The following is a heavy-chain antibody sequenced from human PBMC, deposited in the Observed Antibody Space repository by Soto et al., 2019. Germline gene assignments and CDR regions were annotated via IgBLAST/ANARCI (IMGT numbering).Heavy chain of an antibody. D-gene: IGHD2-15*01. CDR1: RLTFSTYA. CDR2: ISGGGGDT. V-gene: IGHV3-23*01. Sequence: GGSLRLSCAASRLTFSTYAMGWVRQAPGKGLEWVSGISGGGGDTSYADSVRGRFTCSRDNSKNTLYLQMNSLRAEDTALYYCAKSLFGGPDIWGQGTMVTVSS. J-gene: IGHJ3*02. CDR3: AKSLFGGPDI.